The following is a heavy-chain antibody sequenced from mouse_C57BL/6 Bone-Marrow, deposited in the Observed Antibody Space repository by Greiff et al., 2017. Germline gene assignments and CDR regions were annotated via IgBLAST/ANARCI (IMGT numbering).Heavy chain of an antibody. CDR2: ISSGGSYT. J-gene: IGHJ4*01. V-gene: IGHV5-6*01. Sequence: EVMLVESGGDLVKPGGSLKLSCAASGFTFSSYGMSWVRQTPDKRLEWVATISSGGSYTYYPDSVKGRFTISRDNAKNTLYLQMSSLKSEDTAMYYCAWGSILYYYAMDYWDQGTSVTVSS. CDR3: AWGSILYYYAMDY. CDR1: GFTFSSYG. D-gene: IGHD1-1*01.